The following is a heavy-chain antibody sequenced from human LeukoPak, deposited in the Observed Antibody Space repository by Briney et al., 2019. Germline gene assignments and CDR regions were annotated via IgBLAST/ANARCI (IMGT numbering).Heavy chain of an antibody. CDR3: ASRYYGSGSYYKGLSRGYYFDY. D-gene: IGHD3-10*01. Sequence: SETLSLTCAVYGGSFSGYYWSWIRQPPGKGLGWIGEINHSGSTNYNPSLKSRVTISVDTSKNQFSLKLSSVTAADTAVYYCASRYYGSGSYYKGLSRGYYFDYWGQGTLVTVSS. CDR1: GGSFSGYY. J-gene: IGHJ4*02. V-gene: IGHV4-34*01. CDR2: INHSGST.